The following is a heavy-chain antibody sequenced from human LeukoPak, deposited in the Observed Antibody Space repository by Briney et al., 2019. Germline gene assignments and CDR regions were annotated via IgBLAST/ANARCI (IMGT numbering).Heavy chain of an antibody. V-gene: IGHV4-61*09. CDR1: GGSISSGSYY. Sequence: SETLPLTCTVSGGSISSGSYYWSWIRQPAGKGLEWIGHIYTPGSTNYNPSLKSRVTISIDMSRNQFSLKLRSVTAADTAVYYCARGGGYCNSISCYFDFWGQGTLVTVSS. CDR2: IYTPGST. J-gene: IGHJ4*02. D-gene: IGHD2-2*01. CDR3: ARGGGYCNSISCYFDF.